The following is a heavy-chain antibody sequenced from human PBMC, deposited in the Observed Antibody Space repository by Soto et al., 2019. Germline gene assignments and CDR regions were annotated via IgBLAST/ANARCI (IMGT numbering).Heavy chain of an antibody. CDR2: ISGSGGST. Sequence: GGSLRLSCAASGFTFSSYAMSWVRQAPGKGLEWVSAISGSGGSTYYADSVKGRFTISRDNSKNTLYLQMNSLRAEDTAVYYCAKEGDYEADYYYYMDVWGKGTTVTVSS. CDR1: GFTFSSYA. V-gene: IGHV3-23*01. CDR3: AKEGDYEADYYYYMDV. J-gene: IGHJ6*03. D-gene: IGHD4-17*01.